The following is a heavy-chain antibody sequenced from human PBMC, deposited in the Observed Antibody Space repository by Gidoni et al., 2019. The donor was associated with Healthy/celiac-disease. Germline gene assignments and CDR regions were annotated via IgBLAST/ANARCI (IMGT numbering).Heavy chain of an antibody. D-gene: IGHD3-22*01. CDR3: ASGEYYYDSSGALFDY. Sequence: QVQLVESGGGVVQPGRSLRLSCAASGFTFSSHAMHWVRQAPGKGLEWVAVISYDGSNKYYADSVKGRFTISSDNSKNTLYLQMNSLRAEDTAVYYCASGEYYYDSSGALFDYWGQGTLVTVSS. J-gene: IGHJ4*02. CDR2: ISYDGSNK. CDR1: GFTFSSHA. V-gene: IGHV3-30*04.